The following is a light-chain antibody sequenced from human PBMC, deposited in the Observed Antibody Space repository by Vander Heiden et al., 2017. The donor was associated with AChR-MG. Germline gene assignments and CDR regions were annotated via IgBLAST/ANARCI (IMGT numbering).Light chain of an antibody. CDR1: RSNIGTNP. CDR2: SNS. CDR3: STWDDSLNGWV. Sequence: QSVLTQPPSASGTHGQRVTISCSGSRSNIGTNPVNWYQQVPGTAPRLLIYSNSQRPSGVPDRFSGSKPGTSASLDISGLQSEDEADYYCSTWDDSLNGWVFGGGTKLTVL. J-gene: IGLJ3*02. V-gene: IGLV1-44*01.